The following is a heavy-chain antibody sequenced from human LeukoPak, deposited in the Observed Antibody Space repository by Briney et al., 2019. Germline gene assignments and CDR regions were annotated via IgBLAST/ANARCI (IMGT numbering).Heavy chain of an antibody. CDR2: IKQDGSEK. CDR3: ARSLWYEDY. J-gene: IGHJ4*02. V-gene: IGHV3-7*01. Sequence: PGGSLRLSCAASGFTLSNYAMNWVRQAPGKGLEWVANIKQDGSEKYYVDSVKGRFTISRDNAKNSLYLQMNSLRVEDTAVYYCARSLWYEDYWGQGTLVTVSS. CDR1: GFTLSNYA. D-gene: IGHD2-15*01.